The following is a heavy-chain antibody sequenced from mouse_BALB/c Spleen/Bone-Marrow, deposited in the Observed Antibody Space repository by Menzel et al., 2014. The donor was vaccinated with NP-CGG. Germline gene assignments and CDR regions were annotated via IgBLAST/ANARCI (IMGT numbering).Heavy chain of an antibody. D-gene: IGHD1-1*01. V-gene: IGHV1-7*01. J-gene: IGHJ2*01. CDR1: GYTFTNYW. CDR2: INPSTGYT. CDR3: ARIYYYGRDY. Sequence: VKLVESGAELAKPAASVKMSCKASGYTFTNYWMHWVKQRPGRGLEWIGYINPSTGYTEYNQKFKDKATLTADKSSSTAYMQLSSLTSEDSAVYYCARIYYYGRDYWGQGTTLTVSS.